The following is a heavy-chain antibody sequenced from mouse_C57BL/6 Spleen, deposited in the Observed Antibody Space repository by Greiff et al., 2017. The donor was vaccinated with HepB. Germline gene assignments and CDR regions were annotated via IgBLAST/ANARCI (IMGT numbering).Heavy chain of an antibody. CDR1: GFSLTSYG. CDR3: ARHYDYDRYYAMDY. D-gene: IGHD2-4*01. V-gene: IGHV2-2*01. CDR2: IWSGGST. Sequence: QVQLKESGPGLVQPSQSLSITCTVSGFSLTSYGVHWVRQSPGKGLEWLGVIWSGGSTDYNAAFISRLSISKDNSKSQVFFKMNSLQADDTAIYYCARHYDYDRYYAMDYWGQGTSVTVSS. J-gene: IGHJ4*01.